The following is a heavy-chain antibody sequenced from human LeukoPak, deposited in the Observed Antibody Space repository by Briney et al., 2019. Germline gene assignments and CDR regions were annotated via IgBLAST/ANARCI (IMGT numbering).Heavy chain of an antibody. Sequence: GGSLRLSCAASGFTFSNAWMSWVRQALGKGLEWVGRIKSKTDGGTTDYAAPVKGRFTISRDDSKNTLYLQMNSLKTEDTAVYYCTTLELLWFGELLSGSIYGMDVWGKGTTVTVSS. D-gene: IGHD3-10*01. J-gene: IGHJ6*04. CDR1: GFTFSNAW. CDR2: IKSKTDGGTT. V-gene: IGHV3-15*01. CDR3: TTLELLWFGELLSGSIYGMDV.